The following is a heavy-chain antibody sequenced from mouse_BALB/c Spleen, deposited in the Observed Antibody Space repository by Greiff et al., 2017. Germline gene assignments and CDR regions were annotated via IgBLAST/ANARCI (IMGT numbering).Heavy chain of an antibody. D-gene: IGHD1-1*01. CDR2: ISSGSSTI. CDR1: GFTFSSFG. V-gene: IGHV5-17*02. CDR3: ASSDYGYAMDY. Sequence: EVQGVESGGGLVQPGGSRKLSCAASGFTFSSFGMHWVRQAPEKGLEWVAYISSGSSTIYYADTVKGRFTISRDNPKNTLFLQMTSLRSEDTAMYYCASSDYGYAMDYWGQGTSVTVSS. J-gene: IGHJ4*01.